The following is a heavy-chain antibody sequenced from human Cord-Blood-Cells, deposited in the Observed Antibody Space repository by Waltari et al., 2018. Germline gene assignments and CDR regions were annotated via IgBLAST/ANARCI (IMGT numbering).Heavy chain of an antibody. J-gene: IGHJ6*02. V-gene: IGHV4-34*01. CDR3: ARENWGATPYYGMDV. D-gene: IGHD3-16*01. CDR2: INHSGST. CDR1: GGSFSGYY. Sequence: LTCAVYGGSFSGYYWSWIRQPPGKGLEWIGEINHSGSTNYNPSLKSRVTISVDTSKNQFSLKLSSVTAADTAVYYCARENWGATPYYGMDVWGQGTTVTVSS.